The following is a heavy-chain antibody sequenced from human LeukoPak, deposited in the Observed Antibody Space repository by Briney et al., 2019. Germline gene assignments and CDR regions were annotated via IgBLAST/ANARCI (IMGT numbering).Heavy chain of an antibody. Sequence: SETLSLTCTVSGDSITTYFWSWIRQPPGKGLEWIGYIYYSGTTNYNPSLKSRVTISVDTSKNQFSLKLSSVTAADTAVYYCARVSSGWPDYWGQGTLVTVSS. CDR2: IYYSGTT. J-gene: IGHJ4*02. D-gene: IGHD6-19*01. V-gene: IGHV4-59*01. CDR1: GDSITTYF. CDR3: ARVSSGWPDY.